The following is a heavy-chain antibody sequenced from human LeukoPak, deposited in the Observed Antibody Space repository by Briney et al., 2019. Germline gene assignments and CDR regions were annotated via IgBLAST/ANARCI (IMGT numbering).Heavy chain of an antibody. V-gene: IGHV1-69*13. Sequence: GATVKVSCKASGGTFSSYAISWVRQAPGQGLEWMGGIIPIFGTANYAQKFQGRVTFTADESTSTAYMELSSLRSEDTAVYYCARSVSPLYYYYYGMDVWGQGTTVTVSS. J-gene: IGHJ6*02. D-gene: IGHD4-17*01. CDR3: ARSVSPLYYYYYGMDV. CDR2: IIPIFGTA. CDR1: GGTFSSYA.